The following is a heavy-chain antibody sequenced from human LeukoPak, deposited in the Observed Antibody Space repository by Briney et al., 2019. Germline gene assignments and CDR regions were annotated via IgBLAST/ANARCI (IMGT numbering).Heavy chain of an antibody. CDR3: ARAIQGYYDSSGKLLDY. D-gene: IGHD3-22*01. V-gene: IGHV6-1*01. J-gene: IGHJ4*02. CDR2: TYYRSKWYN. Sequence: SQTLSLTCAISGDSVSSNSATWNWIRQSPSRGLEWLGRTYYRSKWYNDYAVSVKSRITINPDTSKDQFSLQLNSVTPEDTAVYYCARAIQGYYDSSGKLLDYWGQGTLVTVSS. CDR1: GDSVSSNSAT.